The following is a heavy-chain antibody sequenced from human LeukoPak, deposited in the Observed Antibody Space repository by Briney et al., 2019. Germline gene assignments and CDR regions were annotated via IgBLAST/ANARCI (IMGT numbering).Heavy chain of an antibody. Sequence: ASVKVSCKASGYTFTGYYIHWVRQAPGQGLEWMGWINPNNGGTNYAQKFQGRVNMTRDTSISTAYMELSRLRSDDTAVYYCASVRDGLRLSTPFDYWGQGTLVTVSS. J-gene: IGHJ4*02. D-gene: IGHD5-12*01. CDR2: INPNNGGT. V-gene: IGHV1-2*02. CDR3: ASVRDGLRLSTPFDY. CDR1: GYTFTGYY.